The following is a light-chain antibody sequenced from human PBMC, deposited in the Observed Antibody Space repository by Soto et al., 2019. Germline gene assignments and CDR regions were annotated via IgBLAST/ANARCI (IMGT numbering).Light chain of an antibody. CDR2: GAS. CDR1: QSVSSSY. V-gene: IGKV3-20*01. CDR3: QQYGSSPIT. J-gene: IGKJ5*01. Sequence: EIVLTQSPGTLSLSPGEGATLSCRASQSVSSSYLAWYQQKPGQAPRLLIYGASSRATGIPDRFRGSGSGTDFTLTISRLEPEDFALYYCQQYGSSPITFCQGTRLEIE.